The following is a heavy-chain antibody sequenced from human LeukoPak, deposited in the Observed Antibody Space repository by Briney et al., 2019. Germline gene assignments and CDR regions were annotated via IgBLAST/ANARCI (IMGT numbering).Heavy chain of an antibody. CDR3: TTSNSIMITFGGVIVSDY. CDR1: GFTFSNAW. Sequence: PGGSLRLSCAASGFTFSNAWMSWVRQAPGKGLEWVGRIESKTDGGTTDYAAPVKGRFTISRDDSKNTLYLQMNSLKTEDTAVYYCTTSNSIMITFGGVIVSDYWGQGTLVTVSS. D-gene: IGHD3-16*02. CDR2: IESKTDGGTT. J-gene: IGHJ4*02. V-gene: IGHV3-15*04.